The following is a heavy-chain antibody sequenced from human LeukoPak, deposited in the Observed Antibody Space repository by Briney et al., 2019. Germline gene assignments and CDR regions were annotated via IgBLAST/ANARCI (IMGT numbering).Heavy chain of an antibody. CDR2: INHSGST. CDR3: ARGRNRYYYDSSGPWDY. CDR1: GGSFSGYY. Sequence: SETLSLTCAVYGGSFSGYYWSWIRQPPGKGLEWIGEINHSGSTNYNPSLKSRVTISVDTSKNQFSLKLSSVPAADTAVYYCARGRNRYYYDSSGPWDYWGQGTLVTVSS. J-gene: IGHJ4*02. D-gene: IGHD3-22*01. V-gene: IGHV4-34*01.